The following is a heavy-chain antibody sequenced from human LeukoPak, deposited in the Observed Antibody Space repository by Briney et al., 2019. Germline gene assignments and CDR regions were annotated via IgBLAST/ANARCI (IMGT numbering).Heavy chain of an antibody. V-gene: IGHV3-13*01. J-gene: IGHJ4*02. CDR1: GFTFSSYD. Sequence: GGSLILTCAASGFTFSSYDMHSVRQATGIGLEWVSAIGTADDTYYPGSVKGRFTISRENAKNSLYLQMNSLRAGDTAVYYCARYSSSSSFDYWGQGTLVTVSS. CDR3: ARYSSSSSFDY. D-gene: IGHD6-13*01. CDR2: IGTADDT.